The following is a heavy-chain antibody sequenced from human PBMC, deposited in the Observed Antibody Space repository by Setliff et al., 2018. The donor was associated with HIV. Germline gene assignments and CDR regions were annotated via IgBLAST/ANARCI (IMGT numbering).Heavy chain of an antibody. V-gene: IGHV4-61*02. Sequence: SETLSLTCTVSGDSMTSGSYYWTWIRQPAGKRLEWIGRIYPSGSTSYNPSLKSRVTMSVYTSKNQISLKLSSVTAADTAVFYCAREFYHYDSSDYYSDYYYYYMDVWGKGTTVTVSS. CDR3: AREFYHYDSSDYYSDYYYYYMDV. J-gene: IGHJ6*03. CDR1: GDSMTSGSYY. D-gene: IGHD3-22*01. CDR2: IYPSGST.